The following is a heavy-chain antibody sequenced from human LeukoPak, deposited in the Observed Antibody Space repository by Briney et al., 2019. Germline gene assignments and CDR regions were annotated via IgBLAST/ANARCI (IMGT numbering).Heavy chain of an antibody. CDR3: ARQTGSGLFILP. Sequence: SETLSLTCTVSGDSISNGGYSWGWIRQPPGKGLEWIGSIYYSGNTYYNASLKSQVSISIDTSKNQFSLKLTSVTAADTAVYYCARQTGSGLFILPGGQGTLVTVSS. CDR1: GDSISNGGYS. CDR2: IYYSGNT. D-gene: IGHD3/OR15-3a*01. J-gene: IGHJ4*02. V-gene: IGHV4-39*01.